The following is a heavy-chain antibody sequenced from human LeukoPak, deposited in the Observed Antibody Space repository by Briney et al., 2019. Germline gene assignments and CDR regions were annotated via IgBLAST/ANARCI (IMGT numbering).Heavy chain of an antibody. D-gene: IGHD6-19*01. CDR3: ARVKGIAVAHFDY. CDR2: ISYDGSNK. CDR1: GFTFSSYV. Sequence: GGSLRLSCAASGFTFSSYVMHWVRQAPGKGLEWVSIISYDGSNKYYADSVKGRFTISRDNSKNTLYLQMNSLRAEDTAVYYCARVKGIAVAHFDYWGRGTLVTVSS. V-gene: IGHV3-30*04. J-gene: IGHJ4*02.